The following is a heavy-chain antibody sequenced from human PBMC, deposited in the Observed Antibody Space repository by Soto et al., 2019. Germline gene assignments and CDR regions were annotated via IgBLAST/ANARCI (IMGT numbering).Heavy chain of an antibody. CDR2: ISSNGGGT. J-gene: IGHJ4*02. CDR3: ARDYGGFDCISTSCPFDY. Sequence: PGGSLRLSCAASGFPFSVSWMHWVRQAPGKGLEYVSAISSNGGGTYYADSVKGRFTVSRDNSKNTLYLQMNSLRAEDTAVYYCARDYGGFDCISTSCPFDYWGQGTLVTVSS. CDR1: GFPFSVSW. V-gene: IGHV3-64*04. D-gene: IGHD2-2*01.